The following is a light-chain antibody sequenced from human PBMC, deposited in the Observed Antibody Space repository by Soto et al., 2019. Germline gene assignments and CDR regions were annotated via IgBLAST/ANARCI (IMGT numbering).Light chain of an antibody. CDR2: EVT. Sequence: QSALTQPPSASGSPGQSVTISCTGSNSDVGGYNFVSWYQQHPGKAPKLVIYEVTKRPSGVPDRFSGSKSGNTASLTVSGLQAEDEADYFCSSYAGSNNVVFGTGTKVTVL. CDR3: SSYAGSNNVV. CDR1: NSDVGGYNF. V-gene: IGLV2-8*01. J-gene: IGLJ1*01.